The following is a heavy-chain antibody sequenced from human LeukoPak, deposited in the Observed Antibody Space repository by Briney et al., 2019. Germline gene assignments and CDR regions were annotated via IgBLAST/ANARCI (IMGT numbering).Heavy chain of an antibody. CDR1: GGSISSSSYY. V-gene: IGHV4-39*07. D-gene: IGHD6-13*01. CDR2: IYYSGST. J-gene: IGHJ4*02. CDR3: AREYPIAAAGHFDY. Sequence: SETLSLTCTVSGGSISSSSYYWGWIRQPPGKGLEWIGSIYYSGSTYYNPSLKSRVTISVDTSKNQFSLKLSSVTAADTAVYYCAREYPIAAAGHFDYWGQGTLVTVSS.